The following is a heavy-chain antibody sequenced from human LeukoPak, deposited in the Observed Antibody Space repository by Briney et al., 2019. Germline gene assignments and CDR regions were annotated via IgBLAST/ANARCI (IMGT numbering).Heavy chain of an antibody. CDR2: TKQDGSEK. V-gene: IGHV3-7*01. D-gene: IGHD1-7*01. J-gene: IGHJ4*02. CDR3: VGWGISGITNH. CDR1: GFAFTNYW. Sequence: GGSLRLSCAASGFAFTNYWMSWVRQGPGKGLEWVAQTKQDGSEKYYVDSVKGRFTTSRDKNSLFLQMNSVRAEDTAVYYCVGWGISGITNHWGQGTLVTVSS.